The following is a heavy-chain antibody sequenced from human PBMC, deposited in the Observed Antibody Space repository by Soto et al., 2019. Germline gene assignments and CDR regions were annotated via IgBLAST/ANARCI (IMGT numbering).Heavy chain of an antibody. V-gene: IGHV5-51*01. D-gene: IGHD5-18*01. CDR3: ARPRRGYSYGSFDY. J-gene: IGHJ4*02. CDR2: IYPGDSDT. Sequence: GESLKISCKGGGYGFTSYWIGWVRQMPGKDLEWMGIIYPGDSDTRYSPSFQGQVTISADKSISTAYLQWSSLKASDTAMYYCARPRRGYSYGSFDYWGQGTLVTVSS. CDR1: GYGFTSYW.